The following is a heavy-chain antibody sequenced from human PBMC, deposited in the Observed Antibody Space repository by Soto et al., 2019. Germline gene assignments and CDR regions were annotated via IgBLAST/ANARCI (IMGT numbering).Heavy chain of an antibody. D-gene: IGHD1-26*01. V-gene: IGHV3-9*01. CDR3: AKDRYSWSYADAFDI. Sequence: EVQLVESGGGLVQPGRSLRLSCAASGFTFGDYAMHWVRQAPGKGLEWVSGISWNSGNIGYADSVKGRFTISRDNAKSSLYLQMNSLRGEDTALYYCAKDRYSWSYADAFDIWGQGTMVTVSS. CDR2: ISWNSGNI. J-gene: IGHJ3*02. CDR1: GFTFGDYA.